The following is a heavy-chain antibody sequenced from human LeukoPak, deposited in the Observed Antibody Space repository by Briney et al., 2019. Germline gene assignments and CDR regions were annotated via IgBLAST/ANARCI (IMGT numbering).Heavy chain of an antibody. CDR3: AKFSPTPLLNYYYYGMDV. J-gene: IGHJ6*02. CDR2: FSGSGGSI. CDR1: GITLSSFA. Sequence: PRGSLRLSCAASGITLSSFAMSWVRQAPGTGLEWVSCFSGSGGSIYYADSVKGRFTISRDNSKNTLYLQMNSLRAEDTAVYYCAKFSPTPLLNYYYYGMDVWGQGTTVTVSS. V-gene: IGHV3-23*01.